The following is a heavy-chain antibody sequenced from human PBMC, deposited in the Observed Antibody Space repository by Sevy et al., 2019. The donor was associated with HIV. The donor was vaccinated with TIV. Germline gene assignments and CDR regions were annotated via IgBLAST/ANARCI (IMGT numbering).Heavy chain of an antibody. V-gene: IGHV3-74*01. J-gene: IGHJ4*02. CDR1: GFTFSSYW. CDR3: ARGWMRAQTFDY. D-gene: IGHD5-12*01. CDR2: INNDGSST. Sequence: GGSLRLSCVASGFTFSSYWMHWVRQAPGKGLVWVSRINNDGSSTSYADSVEGRFTMSRDNAKNKLYLQRNSLRAEDTAVYYCARGWMRAQTFDYWGQGTLVTVSS.